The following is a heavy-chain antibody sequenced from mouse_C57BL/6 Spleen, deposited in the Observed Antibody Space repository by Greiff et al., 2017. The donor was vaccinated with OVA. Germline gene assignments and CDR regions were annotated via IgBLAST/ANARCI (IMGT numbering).Heavy chain of an antibody. Sequence: QVQLKQPGAELVKPGASVKLSCKASGYTFTSYWMQWVKQRPGQGLEWIGEIDPSDSYTNYNQKFKGKATLTVDTSSSTAYMQLSSLTSEDSAVYYCARLYYSAFDYWGQGTTLTVSS. J-gene: IGHJ2*01. CDR2: IDPSDSYT. V-gene: IGHV1-50*01. CDR1: GYTFTSYW. D-gene: IGHD2-12*01. CDR3: ARLYYSAFDY.